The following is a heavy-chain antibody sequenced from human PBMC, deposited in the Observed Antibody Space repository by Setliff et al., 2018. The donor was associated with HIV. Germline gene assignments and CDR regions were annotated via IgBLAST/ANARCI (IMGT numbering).Heavy chain of an antibody. CDR2: ITPSGGDT. V-gene: IGHV1-46*01. D-gene: IGHD3-22*01. J-gene: IGHJ4*02. CDR3: ARVGSSG. CDR1: GYIFTSSY. Sequence: EASVKVSCKASGYIFTSSYIHWVRQAPGQGLEWIGIITPSGGDTAHAQKFQGRVTLTRDTSTSTVYMELSSLTFDDTAVYYCARVGSSGWGQGTLVTVSS.